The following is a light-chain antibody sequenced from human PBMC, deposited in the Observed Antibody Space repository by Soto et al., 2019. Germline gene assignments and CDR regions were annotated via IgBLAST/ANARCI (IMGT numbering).Light chain of an antibody. CDR2: GAY. CDR3: QHYNYWPPKT. J-gene: IGKJ1*01. Sequence: EIVMTQSPATLSVSPGERTTLSCRASQSVVNNLAWYQQKPGQAPRLLIYGAYTRATGIPARFSGSGSGTDFTLTISSLQSEDFAVYYCQHYNYWPPKTFGQGTKVDI. V-gene: IGKV3-15*01. CDR1: QSVVNN.